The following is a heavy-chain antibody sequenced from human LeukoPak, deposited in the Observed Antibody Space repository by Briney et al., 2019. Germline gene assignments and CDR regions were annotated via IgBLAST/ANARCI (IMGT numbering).Heavy chain of an antibody. CDR2: ISPIFGTA. V-gene: IGHV1-69*05. J-gene: IGHJ4*02. CDR3: ARGPELERFDY. Sequence: ASVKVSCKASGGTFSSYAISWVRQAPGQGLEWMGGISPIFGTANYAQKFQGRVTITTDESTSTAYMELSSLRSEDTAVYYCARGPELERFDYWGQGTLVTVS. CDR1: GGTFSSYA. D-gene: IGHD1-1*01.